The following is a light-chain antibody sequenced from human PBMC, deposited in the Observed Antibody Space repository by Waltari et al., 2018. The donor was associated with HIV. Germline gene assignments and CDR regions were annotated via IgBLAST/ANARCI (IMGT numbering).Light chain of an antibody. J-gene: IGKJ1*01. Sequence: EIVMTQSPATLSVSPGERATLSCRASQSISSNLAWYQQKPGQAPRLLIYGGSTRTTGTPARFSGSGSGTDFTLTISSLQSEDFAVYYCQQFNSWPRTFGPGTKVET. CDR3: QQFNSWPRT. V-gene: IGKV3-15*01. CDR1: QSISSN. CDR2: GGS.